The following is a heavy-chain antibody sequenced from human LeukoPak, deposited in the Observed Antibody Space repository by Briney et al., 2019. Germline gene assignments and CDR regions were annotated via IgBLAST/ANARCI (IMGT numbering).Heavy chain of an antibody. Sequence: PGGSLRLSCAASGFTFSSYSMNWVRQAPGKGLEWVSSISSSSSYIYYADSVKGRFTISRDNAKNSLYLQMNSLRAEDTAVYYCAREDGSGSYTYGMDVWGQGTTVTVSS. V-gene: IGHV3-21*01. J-gene: IGHJ6*02. CDR2: ISSSSSYI. D-gene: IGHD3-10*01. CDR3: AREDGSGSYTYGMDV. CDR1: GFTFSSYS.